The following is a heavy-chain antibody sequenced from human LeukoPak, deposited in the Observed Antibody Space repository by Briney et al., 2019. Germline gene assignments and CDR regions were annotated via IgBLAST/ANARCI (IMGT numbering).Heavy chain of an antibody. CDR3: ARAQSYDFWSGYSFDY. CDR2: ISSSSITI. Sequence: PGGSLRLSCAASGFTFSSYSMNWVRQAPGKGLKWVSYISSSSITIYYADSVKGRFTISRDNAKNSLYLQMNSLRAEDTAVYYCARAQSYDFWSGYSFDYWGQGTLVTVSS. J-gene: IGHJ4*02. V-gene: IGHV3-48*01. CDR1: GFTFSSYS. D-gene: IGHD3-3*01.